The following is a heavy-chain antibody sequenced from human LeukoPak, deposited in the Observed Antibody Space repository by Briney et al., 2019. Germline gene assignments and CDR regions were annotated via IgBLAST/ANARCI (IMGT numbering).Heavy chain of an antibody. D-gene: IGHD5-18*01. Sequence: PSETLSLTCTVSGGSISSSSYYWGWIRQPPGKGLEWIGSIYYSGSTYYNPSLKSRVTISVDTSKNQFSLKLSSVTAADTAVYYCARGKRGYSYGPLVYWGRGTLVTVSS. V-gene: IGHV4-39*01. J-gene: IGHJ4*02. CDR2: IYYSGST. CDR1: GGSISSSSYY. CDR3: ARGKRGYSYGPLVY.